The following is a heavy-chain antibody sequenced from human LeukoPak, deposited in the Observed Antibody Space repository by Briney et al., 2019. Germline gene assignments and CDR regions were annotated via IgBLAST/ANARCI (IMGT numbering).Heavy chain of an antibody. J-gene: IGHJ4*02. CDR1: GGSISSYY. CDR3: ARDPRRIMITFGGVIAPAPPNY. V-gene: IGHV4-59*01. CDR2: IYYSGST. Sequence: SETLSLTCTVSGGSISSYYWSWIRQPPGKGLEWIGYIYYSGSTNSNPSLKSRVTISIDTSKKQFSLRLSSMTAADTAVYYCARDPRRIMITFGGVIAPAPPNYWGQGTLVTVSS. D-gene: IGHD3-16*02.